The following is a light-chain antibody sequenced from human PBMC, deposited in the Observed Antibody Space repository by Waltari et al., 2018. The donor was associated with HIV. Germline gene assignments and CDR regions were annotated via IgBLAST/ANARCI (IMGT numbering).Light chain of an antibody. CDR2: GNN. J-gene: IGLJ3*02. V-gene: IGLV1-40*01. Sequence: QSVLTQPPSVSGAPGQRVTISCTGCSPHIGARARFALPWYQNLPGPPPKHPIYGNNNRPSGFPDRFSGSKSGTSASLAITGLQAEDEADYYCQSYDSSLGGSVFGGGTKLTVL. CDR3: QSYDSSLGGSV. CDR1: SPHIGARARFA.